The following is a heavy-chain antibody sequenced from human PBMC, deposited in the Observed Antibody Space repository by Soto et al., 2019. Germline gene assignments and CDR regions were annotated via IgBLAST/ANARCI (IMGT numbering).Heavy chain of an antibody. D-gene: IGHD4-17*01. CDR3: ARGLSVTQFDN. CDR2: IYYSGST. V-gene: IGHV4-31*03. CDR1: GGSISTGGYY. Sequence: QVQLQESGPGLVKPSQTLSLTCTVSGGSISTGGYYWTWIRQHPGKGLEWIGYIYYSGSTYYNPSLQSRVTISVDTSKNQFCLKLSSVTAADTDVYYCARGLSVTQFDNGGQGTLVTVSS. J-gene: IGHJ4*02.